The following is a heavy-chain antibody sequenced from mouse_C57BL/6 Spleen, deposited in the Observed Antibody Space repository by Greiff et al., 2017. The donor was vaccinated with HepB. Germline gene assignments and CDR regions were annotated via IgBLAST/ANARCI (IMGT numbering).Heavy chain of an antibody. CDR1: GYTFTDYY. V-gene: IGHV1-26*01. J-gene: IGHJ4*01. D-gene: IGHD2-3*01. CDR2: INPNNGGT. CDR3: ARGADGYPSYAMDY. Sequence: EVQLQQSGPELVKSGASVKISCKASGYTFTDYYMNWVKQSHGKSLEWIGDINPNNGGTSYNQKFKGKATLTVDKSSSTAYMELRSLTSEDSAVFYWARGADGYPSYAMDYWGQGTSVTVSS.